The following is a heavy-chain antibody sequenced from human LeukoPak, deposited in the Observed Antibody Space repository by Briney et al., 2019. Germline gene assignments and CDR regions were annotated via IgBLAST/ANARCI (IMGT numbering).Heavy chain of an antibody. D-gene: IGHD2-8*01. CDR3: ARDGVLMVSYGMDV. V-gene: IGHV4-30-4*01. CDR1: GGSISSGDYY. J-gene: IGHJ6*02. Sequence: PSETLSLTRTVSGGSISSGDYYWSWIRQPPGKGLEWIGYIYYSGSTYYNPSLKSRVTISVDTSKNQFSLKLSSVTAADTAVYYCARDGVLMVSYGMDVWGQGTTVTVSS. CDR2: IYYSGST.